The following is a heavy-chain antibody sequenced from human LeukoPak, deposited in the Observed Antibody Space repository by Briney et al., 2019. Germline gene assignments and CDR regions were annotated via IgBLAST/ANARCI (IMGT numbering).Heavy chain of an antibody. J-gene: IGHJ6*02. CDR2: ISSSGSTI. CDR3: ARVYYDSSGYPELYYYYGMDV. CDR1: GFTFGDYA. Sequence: GGSLRLSCTASGFTFGDYAMSWFRHAPGKGLEWVSDISSSGSTIYYADSVKGRFTISRDNAKNSLYLQMNSLRAEDTAVYYCARVYYDSSGYPELYYYYGMDVWGQGTTVTVSS. V-gene: IGHV3-11*01. D-gene: IGHD3-22*01.